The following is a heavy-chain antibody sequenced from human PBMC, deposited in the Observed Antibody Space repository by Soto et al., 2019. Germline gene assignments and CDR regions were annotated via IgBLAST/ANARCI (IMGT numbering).Heavy chain of an antibody. CDR1: GASINSGGYY. J-gene: IGHJ5*02. Sequence: SETLSLTCSVCGASINSGGYYWSWIRQRPGEGLEYIGYIYYRGSTYYNPSLQSRITTSMDTSKNHFSLRLTSLTAADTAIYYCGREVFGSGTGRFDPWGQGILVTSPQ. CDR3: GREVFGSGTGRFDP. V-gene: IGHV4-31*03. D-gene: IGHD3-10*01. CDR2: IYYRGST.